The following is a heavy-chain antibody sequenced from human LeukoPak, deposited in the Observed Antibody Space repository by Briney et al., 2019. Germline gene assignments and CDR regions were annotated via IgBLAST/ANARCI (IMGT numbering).Heavy chain of an antibody. CDR1: GDSISSYY. Sequence: SETLSLTCTVSGDSISSYYWSWIRQPPGKGLEWIGYIYYSGSTNYNPSLKSRVTISVDTSKNQFSLKLSSVTAADTAVYYCARVAAGKGYPFDYWGQGTLVTVSS. CDR2: IYYSGST. V-gene: IGHV4-59*12. D-gene: IGHD6-13*01. CDR3: ARVAAGKGYPFDY. J-gene: IGHJ4*02.